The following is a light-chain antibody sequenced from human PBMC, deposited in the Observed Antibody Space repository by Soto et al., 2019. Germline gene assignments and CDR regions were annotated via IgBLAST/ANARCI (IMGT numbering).Light chain of an antibody. Sequence: QAVVTQEPSLTVSPGVTVTLTCASSTGAVTSGYYPNWFQQKPGQAPKALIYSTSNTHSWTPARFSGSLLGGKAALTLSGVQPEDEADYYCLLYYGGVNVFGGGTKLTVL. CDR1: TGAVTSGYY. V-gene: IGLV7-43*01. J-gene: IGLJ2*01. CDR3: LLYYGGVNV. CDR2: STS.